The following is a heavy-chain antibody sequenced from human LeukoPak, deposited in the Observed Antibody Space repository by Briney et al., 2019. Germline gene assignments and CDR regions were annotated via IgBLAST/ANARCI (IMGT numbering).Heavy chain of an antibody. CDR1: GFTFGDYA. CDR3: TRDGIPETNWSGYYIDY. J-gene: IGHJ4*02. Sequence: GGSLRLSCIASGFTFGDYAVSWVRQAPGKGLEWVGFIRSKTHGGTTEYAASVKGRFSISGDDSKSIAYLQMNSLKTEDTAVYYCTRDGIPETNWSGYYIDYWGQGTLVTVSS. CDR2: IRSKTHGGTT. V-gene: IGHV3-49*04. D-gene: IGHD3-3*01.